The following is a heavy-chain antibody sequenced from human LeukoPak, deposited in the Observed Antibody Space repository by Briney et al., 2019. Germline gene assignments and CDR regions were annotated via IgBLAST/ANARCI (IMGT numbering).Heavy chain of an antibody. Sequence: GESPKISCRGSGYSFTNYWIGWVRQMPGKGLEWMGIIYPGDSDTRYSPSFQGQVAISADKSISTAFLLWSSLKASDAALYFCARPDYGNSSQGAFDIWGQGTMVTVSS. V-gene: IGHV5-51*01. J-gene: IGHJ3*02. CDR1: GYSFTNYW. D-gene: IGHD6-6*01. CDR3: ARPDYGNSSQGAFDI. CDR2: IYPGDSDT.